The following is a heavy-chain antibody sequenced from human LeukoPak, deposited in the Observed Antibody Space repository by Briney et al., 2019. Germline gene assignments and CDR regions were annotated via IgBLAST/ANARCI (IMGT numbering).Heavy chain of an antibody. CDR2: INPNSGDT. Sequence: ASVKVSCKASGYTFTGYHMHWVRQAPGQGLEWMGRINPNSGDTNYAQKLQGRVTMTTDTSTSTAYMELRSLRSDDTAVYYCARDKPGYSSKPWFDPWGQGTLVTVSS. CDR1: GYTFTGYH. J-gene: IGHJ5*02. V-gene: IGHV1-2*06. D-gene: IGHD6-13*01. CDR3: ARDKPGYSSKPWFDP.